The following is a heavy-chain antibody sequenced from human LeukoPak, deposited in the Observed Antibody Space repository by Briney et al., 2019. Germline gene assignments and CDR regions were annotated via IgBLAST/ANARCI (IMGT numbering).Heavy chain of an antibody. J-gene: IGHJ3*02. D-gene: IGHD1-26*01. CDR3: AREGARWEPSFSAFDI. CDR2: IYYTGST. V-gene: IGHV4-59*01. Sequence: SETLSLTCTVSGGSISSYYWSWIRHPPGKGPEWIGYIYYTGSTNYNPSLKSRVTMSVDTSKNQFSLKLSSVTAADTAVYYCAREGARWEPSFSAFDIWGQGTMVTVSS. CDR1: GGSISSYY.